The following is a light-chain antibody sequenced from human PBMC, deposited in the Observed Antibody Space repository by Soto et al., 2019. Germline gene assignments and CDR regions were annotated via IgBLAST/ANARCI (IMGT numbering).Light chain of an antibody. CDR3: QPYSSPPQT. V-gene: IGKV3-20*01. Sequence: MGMSQSASTVAVSPGGRASLSCGSSQGVSSNYLACYQQKPGQAPRLLIFAASNRATGIPDRFSGRGSGTDFTLPISRLEPQDFALYFCQPYSSPPQTFGQGTKVDI. CDR2: AAS. J-gene: IGKJ1*01. CDR1: QGVSSNY.